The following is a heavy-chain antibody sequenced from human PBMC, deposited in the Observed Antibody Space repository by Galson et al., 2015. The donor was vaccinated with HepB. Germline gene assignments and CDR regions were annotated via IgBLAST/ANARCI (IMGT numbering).Heavy chain of an antibody. D-gene: IGHD3-10*01. CDR3: ARQAKGNDAFDV. CDR1: GDSIRSYY. V-gene: IGHV4-59*08. J-gene: IGHJ3*01. CDR2: IHYSGSK. Sequence: LSLTCSVSGDSIRSYYWSYIRQPPGKALEWIAYIHYSGSKNYKSSLKGRVTISIDTSKKQFSLNLRSVTAADTAVYYCARQAKGNDAFDVWGQGTLVTVSS.